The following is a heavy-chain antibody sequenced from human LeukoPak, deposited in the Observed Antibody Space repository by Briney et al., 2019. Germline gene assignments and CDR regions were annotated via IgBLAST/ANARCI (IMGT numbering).Heavy chain of an antibody. CDR3: ARDPARAYCSSTSCYSGGFRWYFDL. V-gene: IGHV4-59*01. D-gene: IGHD2-2*02. CDR2: IYYSGST. CDR1: GGSISSYY. Sequence: TSETLSLTCTVSGGSISSYYWSWIRQPPGKGLEWIGYIYYSGSTNYYPSLKSRVTISVDTSKNQFSLKLSSVTAADTAVYYCARDPARAYCSSTSCYSGGFRWYFDLWGRGTLVTVSS. J-gene: IGHJ2*01.